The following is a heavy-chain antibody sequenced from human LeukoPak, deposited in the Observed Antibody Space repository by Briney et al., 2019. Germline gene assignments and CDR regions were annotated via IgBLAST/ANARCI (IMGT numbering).Heavy chain of an antibody. CDR1: GYSFTTYW. V-gene: IGHV5-51*01. D-gene: IGHD5-18*01. CDR3: ARAVYSYGYFDY. Sequence: GESLKISCRGSGYSFTTYWIGWVRQMPGKGLEWMGIIYPGDSDARYSPSFQGQVTMSADKSINTAYLQWSSLKASDAAMYYCARAVYSYGYFDYWGQGTLVTVSS. J-gene: IGHJ4*02. CDR2: IYPGDSDA.